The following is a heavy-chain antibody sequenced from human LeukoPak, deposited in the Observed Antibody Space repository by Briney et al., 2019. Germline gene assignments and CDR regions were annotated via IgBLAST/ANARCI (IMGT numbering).Heavy chain of an antibody. V-gene: IGHV4-34*01. CDR3: ARGGRYYGSGSYPYYYGMDV. CDR1: GGSFSGYY. J-gene: IGHJ6*04. CDR2: INHSGST. D-gene: IGHD3-10*01. Sequence: SETLSLTCAVYGGSFSGYYWSWIRQPPGKGLEWIGEINHSGSTNYNPSLKSRVTISVDTSKNQFSLKLSSATAADTAVYYCARGGRYYGSGSYPYYYGMDVWGKGTTVTVSS.